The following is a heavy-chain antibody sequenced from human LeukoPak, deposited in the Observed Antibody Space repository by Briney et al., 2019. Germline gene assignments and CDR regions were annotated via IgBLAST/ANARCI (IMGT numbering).Heavy chain of an antibody. D-gene: IGHD5-12*01. CDR2: IYSDNT. Sequence: GGSLRLSCTVSGFTVSSNSMSWVRQAPGKGLEWVSFIYSDNTHYSDSVKGRFTISRDNSKNTLYLQMNSLRAEDTAVYYCARDQRGYDFGSYIDYWGQGTLVTVSS. CDR3: ARDQRGYDFGSYIDY. V-gene: IGHV3-53*01. CDR1: GFTVSSNS. J-gene: IGHJ4*02.